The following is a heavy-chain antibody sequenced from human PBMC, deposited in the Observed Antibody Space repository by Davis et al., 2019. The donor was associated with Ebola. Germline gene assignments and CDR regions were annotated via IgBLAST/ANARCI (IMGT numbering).Heavy chain of an antibody. V-gene: IGHV3-48*03. Sequence: PGGSLRLSCAASGFTFSSYEMNWVRQAPGKGLEWVSYISISGSTIYYADSVKGRFTISRDNAKNSLYLQMNSLRAEDTAVYYCARGKNYYGSGIHYEYWGQGTLVTVSS. CDR2: ISISGSTI. J-gene: IGHJ4*02. CDR3: ARGKNYYGSGIHYEY. CDR1: GFTFSSYE. D-gene: IGHD3-10*01.